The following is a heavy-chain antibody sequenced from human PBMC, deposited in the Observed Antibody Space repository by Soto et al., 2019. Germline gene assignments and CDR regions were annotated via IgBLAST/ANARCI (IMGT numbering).Heavy chain of an antibody. V-gene: IGHV4-34*01. CDR1: GGSFSGYY. Sequence: QVQLQQWGAGLLKPSETLSLTCAVYGGSFSGYYWSWIRQPPGKGLEWIGEINHSGSTNYNPSLKSRGTISVDTSKNQFSLKLSAVTAADTAVYYCARGRYSSSWIDYWGQGTLVTVSS. CDR3: ARGRYSSSWIDY. D-gene: IGHD6-13*01. CDR2: INHSGST. J-gene: IGHJ4*02.